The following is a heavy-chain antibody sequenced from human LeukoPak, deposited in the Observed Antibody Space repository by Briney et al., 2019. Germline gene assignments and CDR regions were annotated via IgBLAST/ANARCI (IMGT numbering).Heavy chain of an antibody. J-gene: IGHJ4*02. CDR3: ARSVRVVLDWNVGYYFDY. CDR2: INAGNGNT. D-gene: IGHD1-1*01. V-gene: IGHV1-3*01. Sequence: GASVKVSCKASGYTFITYATQWVRQAPGQRPEWMGWINAGNGNTKLSQKFQGRVTLTRDTSASTAYMELSSLRSEDTAVYYCARSVRVVLDWNVGYYFDYWGQGSLVTVSS. CDR1: GYTFITYA.